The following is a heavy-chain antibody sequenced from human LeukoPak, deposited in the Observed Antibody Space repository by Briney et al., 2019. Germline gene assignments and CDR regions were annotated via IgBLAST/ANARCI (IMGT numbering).Heavy chain of an antibody. CDR2: IYTSGST. CDR1: GGSISSGSYY. CDR3: ARGYCSSTCCYVDY. V-gene: IGHV4-61*02. J-gene: IGHJ4*02. Sequence: SETLSLTCTVSGGSISSGSYYWSWIRQPAGKGLEWIGRIYTSGSTNYNPSLKSRVTIAVDTSKNQFSLKLSSVTAADTAVYYCARGYCSSTCCYVDYWGQGTLVTVSS. D-gene: IGHD2-2*01.